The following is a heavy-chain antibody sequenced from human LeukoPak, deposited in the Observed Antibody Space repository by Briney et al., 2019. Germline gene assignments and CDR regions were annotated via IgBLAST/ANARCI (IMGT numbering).Heavy chain of an antibody. J-gene: IGHJ4*02. V-gene: IGHV4-38-2*02. D-gene: IGHD1-26*01. Sequence: SETLSLTCTVSGYSISSGYYWGWIRQPPGKGLEWIGSIYHSGSTYYNPSLKSRVTISVDTSKNQFSLKLSSVTAADTAVYYCARQSGPYYFDYWGQGTLVTVSS. CDR2: IYHSGST. CDR1: GYSISSGYY. CDR3: ARQSGPYYFDY.